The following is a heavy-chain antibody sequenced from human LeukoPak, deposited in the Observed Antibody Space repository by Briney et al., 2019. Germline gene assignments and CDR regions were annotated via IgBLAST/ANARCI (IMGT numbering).Heavy chain of an antibody. CDR2: ISTYNVNT. Sequence: ASVKVSCKASGYTFTTYGVSWVRQAPGQGLEWMGWISTYNVNTNYARKLQGRVTMTTDISTSTAYMELRSLTSDDTAVYYCARGLAFYFDYWGQGTLVTVSS. CDR1: GYTFTTYG. V-gene: IGHV1-18*01. J-gene: IGHJ4*02. CDR3: ARGLAFYFDY.